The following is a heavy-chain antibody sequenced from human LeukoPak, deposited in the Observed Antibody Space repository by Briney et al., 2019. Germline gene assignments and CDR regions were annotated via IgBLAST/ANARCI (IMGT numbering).Heavy chain of an antibody. CDR3: ANGRIAVAGY. D-gene: IGHD6-19*01. V-gene: IGHV3-33*06. CDR2: KWYDGSNK. Sequence: GGSLRLSCAASGFTFSSYGMHWVRQAPGKGLEWVAVKWYDGSNKYYADSVKGRFTISRDNSKNTLYLQMNSLRAEDTAVYYCANGRIAVAGYWGQGTLVTVSS. J-gene: IGHJ4*02. CDR1: GFTFSSYG.